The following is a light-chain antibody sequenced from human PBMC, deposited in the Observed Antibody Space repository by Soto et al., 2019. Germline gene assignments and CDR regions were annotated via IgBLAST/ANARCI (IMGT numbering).Light chain of an antibody. J-gene: IGLJ1*01. V-gene: IGLV1-44*01. CDR1: SSNIGSNT. CDR3: ASWDDSLNGRGV. Sequence: QSVLTQPPSASVTPGQRVTISWSGSSSNIGSNTVNWYQQLPGTAPKLLIYNNNQRPSGVPARLSGSNSGTSASLAISGLQSEDEADYYCASWDDSLNGRGVFGTGTKVTVL. CDR2: NNN.